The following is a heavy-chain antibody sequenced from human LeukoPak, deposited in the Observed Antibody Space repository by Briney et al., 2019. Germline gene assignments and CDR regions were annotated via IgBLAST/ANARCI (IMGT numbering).Heavy chain of an antibody. Sequence: GGSLRLSCAASGFTFSSYWMSWVRQAPGKGLEWVSSISSSSSYIYYADSVKGRFTISRDNAKNSLYLQMNSLRAEDTAVYYCARDWEDAFDIWGQGTMVTVSS. J-gene: IGHJ3*02. V-gene: IGHV3-21*01. CDR1: GFTFSSYW. CDR2: ISSSSSYI. CDR3: ARDWEDAFDI. D-gene: IGHD1-26*01.